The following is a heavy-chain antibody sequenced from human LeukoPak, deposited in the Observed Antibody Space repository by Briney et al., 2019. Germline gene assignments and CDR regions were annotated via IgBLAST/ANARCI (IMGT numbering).Heavy chain of an antibody. CDR3: AKDSGYCTNGVCYSFEY. D-gene: IGHD2-8*01. Sequence: GGSLRLCCAASGCTFSSYGMSGGSHAQGIGLDRFSAIRGSGGSTYYAVSVKGRFTFFRGNSKDGLYRQRHSLSDEDTAVYYCAKDSGYCTNGVCYSFEYWGQGTLVTVSS. J-gene: IGHJ4*02. CDR1: GCTFSSYG. V-gene: IGHV3-23*01. CDR2: IRGSGGST.